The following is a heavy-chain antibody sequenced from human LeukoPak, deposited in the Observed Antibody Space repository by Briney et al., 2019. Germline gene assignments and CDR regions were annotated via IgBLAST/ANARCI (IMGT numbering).Heavy chain of an antibody. D-gene: IGHD2-2*02. Sequence: SETLSLTCTVSGGSISSYYWSWIRQPPGKGLEWIGYIYYSGSTNYNPSLKSRVTISVDTSKNQFSLKLSSVTAADTAVYYCASADCSSTSCYIRSQRPYFDYWGQGTLVTVSS. V-gene: IGHV4-59*12. CDR3: ASADCSSTSCYIRSQRPYFDY. CDR1: GGSISSYY. CDR2: IYYSGST. J-gene: IGHJ4*02.